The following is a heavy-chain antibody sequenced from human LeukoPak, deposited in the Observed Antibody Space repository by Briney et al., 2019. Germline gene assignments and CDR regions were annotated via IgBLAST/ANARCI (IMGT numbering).Heavy chain of an antibody. V-gene: IGHV1-24*01. J-gene: IGHJ4*02. D-gene: IGHD3-22*01. Sequence: GASVKVSCKVSGYTLTELSMHWVRQAPGKGLEWMGGFDSEDGETIYAQKFQGRVTMTEDTSTDTAYMELSSLRSEDTAVYYCATDISLSSGYVYWGQGTLVTVSS. CDR2: FDSEDGET. CDR1: GYTLTELS. CDR3: ATDISLSSGYVY.